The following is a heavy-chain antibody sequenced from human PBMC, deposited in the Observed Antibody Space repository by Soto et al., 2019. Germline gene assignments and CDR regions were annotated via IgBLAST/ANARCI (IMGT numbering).Heavy chain of an antibody. CDR3: ARDAFDI. CDR2: IYSGGST. V-gene: IGHV3-66*01. CDR1: GFTVSSNY. J-gene: IGHJ3*02. Sequence: GGSLRLSCAASGFTVSSNYMSWVRQAPGKGLEWVSVIYSGGSTYYADSVKGRCTISRHNSKNTRYLQMNSSRAEDTAVYYCARDAFDIWGQGTMVTVSS.